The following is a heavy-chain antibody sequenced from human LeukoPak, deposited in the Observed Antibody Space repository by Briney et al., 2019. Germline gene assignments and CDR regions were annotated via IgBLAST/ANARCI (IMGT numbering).Heavy chain of an antibody. J-gene: IGHJ4*02. CDR3: ARRIQLWYRNYYFDY. V-gene: IGHV4-34*01. Sequence: PSETLSLTCAVYGGSFSGYYWSWIRQPPGKGLEWIGEINHSGSTNYNPSLKSQVTISVDTSKNQFSLKLSSVTAADTAVYYCARRIQLWYRNYYFDYWGQGTLVTVSS. CDR1: GGSFSGYY. D-gene: IGHD5-18*01. CDR2: INHSGST.